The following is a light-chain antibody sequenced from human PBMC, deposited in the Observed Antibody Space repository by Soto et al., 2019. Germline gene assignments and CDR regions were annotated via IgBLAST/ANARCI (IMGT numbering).Light chain of an antibody. CDR1: SSDVGGYNR. CDR2: DVS. J-gene: IGLJ1*01. CDR3: TSYATGSAYV. Sequence: QSALTQPPSVSGSPGQSGTISFTGTSSDVGGYNRVSWYQQPPGKAPKLLIYDVSNRPSGGSTRFSGSEPGNTASLTISGLQDGDEADDYYTSYATGSAYVFRPGTKLPVL. V-gene: IGLV2-18*02.